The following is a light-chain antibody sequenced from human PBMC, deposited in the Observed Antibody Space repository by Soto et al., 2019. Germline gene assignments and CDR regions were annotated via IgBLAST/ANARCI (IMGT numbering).Light chain of an antibody. V-gene: IGLV2-14*03. CDR1: STYVGVYYY. CDR2: DVT. CDR3: GSYAGTNNWV. J-gene: IGLJ3*02. Sequence: QSALTQPASVSGSPGQSITISCTGTSTYVGVYYYLSWFQQHPGKAPKLMIYDVTKRPSGVSNRFSGSMSGNTASLTISGLQAEDEADYYCGSYAGTNNWVFGGGTKVTVL.